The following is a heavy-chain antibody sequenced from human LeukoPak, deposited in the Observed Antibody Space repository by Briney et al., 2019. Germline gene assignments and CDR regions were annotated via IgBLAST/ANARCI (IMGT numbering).Heavy chain of an antibody. Sequence: GGSLRLSCAASGFTFSSYAVSWVRQAPGKGLEWVSAISGSGGSTYYADSVKGRFTISRDNSKNTLYLQMNSLRAEDTAVYYCAKGGIYYDSSGYWDYWGQGTLVTVSS. D-gene: IGHD3-22*01. CDR3: AKGGIYYDSSGYWDY. CDR1: GFTFSSYA. CDR2: ISGSGGST. J-gene: IGHJ4*02. V-gene: IGHV3-23*01.